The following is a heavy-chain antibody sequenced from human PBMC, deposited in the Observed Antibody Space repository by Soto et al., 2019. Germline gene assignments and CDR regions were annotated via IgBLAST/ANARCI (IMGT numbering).Heavy chain of an antibody. J-gene: IGHJ4*02. V-gene: IGHV4-59*01. CDR3: AREYSSGWYQGIDY. CDR1: GGSISSYY. D-gene: IGHD6-19*01. CDR2: IYYSGST. Sequence: NPSETLSLTCTVSGGSISSYYWSWIRQPPGKGLEWIGYIYYSGSTNYNPSLKSRVTISVDTSKNQFSLKLSSVTAADSAVYYCAREYSSGWYQGIDYWGQGTLVTVSS.